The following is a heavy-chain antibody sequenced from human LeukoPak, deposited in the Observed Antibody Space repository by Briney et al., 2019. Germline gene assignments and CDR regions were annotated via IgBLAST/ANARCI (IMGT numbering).Heavy chain of an antibody. CDR2: ISSGNDYI. J-gene: IGHJ4*02. V-gene: IGHV3-21*01. D-gene: IGHD6-25*01. Sequence: PGGSLRLSCGASGFPFSSHRMDWVRQAPGKGLEWVSSISSGNDYIYYADSVMGRFTISGDNAKNSLFLQMDRLRAEDTAVYYCARSRGPPTHFDYWGQGTLVTVSS. CDR1: GFPFSSHR. CDR3: ARSRGPPTHFDY.